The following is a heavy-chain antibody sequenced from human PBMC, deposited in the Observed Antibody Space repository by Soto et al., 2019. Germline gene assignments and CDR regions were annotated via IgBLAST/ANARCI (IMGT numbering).Heavy chain of an antibody. CDR2: ISGSGGST. J-gene: IGHJ6*02. CDR3: AKPDHIVGTPAAWHYYYGMDV. Sequence: GGSLRLSWAASGFTFSSYAMSWGRQAPGKGLEWVSAISGSGGSTYYADSVKGRFTISRDNSKNTLYLQMNSLRAEDTAVYYCAKPDHIVGTPAAWHYYYGMDVWGQGTTVTVSS. V-gene: IGHV3-23*01. D-gene: IGHD1-26*01. CDR1: GFTFSSYA.